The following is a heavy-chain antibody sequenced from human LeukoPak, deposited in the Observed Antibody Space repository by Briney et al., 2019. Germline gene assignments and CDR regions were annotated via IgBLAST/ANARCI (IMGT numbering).Heavy chain of an antibody. D-gene: IGHD1-26*01. J-gene: IGHJ3*02. CDR3: ARGGRWESYSAFDI. Sequence: PSETLSLTCAVSGWPFSHYYWNWIRQSPGKGLEWIGEITHTRRTNYNPVLRSRVTISVDTSRNQFSLKLRSMTAADTAVYYCARGGRWESYSAFDIWGQGTTVSVSS. CDR2: ITHTRRT. V-gene: IGHV4-34*01. CDR1: GWPFSHYY.